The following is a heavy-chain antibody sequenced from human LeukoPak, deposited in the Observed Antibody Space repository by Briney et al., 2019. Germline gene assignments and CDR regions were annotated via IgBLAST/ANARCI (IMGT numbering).Heavy chain of an antibody. J-gene: IGHJ3*01. CDR3: ARDWYYAFDF. D-gene: IGHD2-21*02. Sequence: GGSPRLSCLASGFTFSNTWMNWVRQAPGKGLEWVARIRSKRDGGTTDYAALVKGRFTISRDDSKNTVYLQMNSLKAEDTAVYYCARDWYYAFDFWGQGTMVTVSS. V-gene: IGHV3-15*07. CDR2: IRSKRDGGTT. CDR1: GFTFSNTW.